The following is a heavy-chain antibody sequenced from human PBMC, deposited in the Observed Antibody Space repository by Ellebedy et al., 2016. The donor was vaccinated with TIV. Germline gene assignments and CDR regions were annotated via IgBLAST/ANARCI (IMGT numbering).Heavy chain of an antibody. CDR3: AKTGYGGGWYGDDAFDT. CDR1: GGPVWRRGCY. V-gene: IGHV4-61*08. D-gene: IGHD6-19*01. J-gene: IGHJ3*02. CDR2: IENGGSI. Sequence: MPSETLSLTCSVSGGPVWRRGCYCGWFRQPLGKRLDWIASIENGGSIIYNPSLKHRVTISIDTSKNQFSLKVSSVIAADTAVYYCAKTGYGGGWYGDDAFDTWGPGTLVAVSA.